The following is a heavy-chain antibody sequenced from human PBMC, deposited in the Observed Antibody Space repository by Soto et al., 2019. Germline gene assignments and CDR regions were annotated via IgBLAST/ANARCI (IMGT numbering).Heavy chain of an antibody. Sequence: QVQLVESGGGVVQPGRSLRLSCAASGFTFSSYGMHWVRQAPGKGLEWVAVISYDGSNKYYADSVKGRFTISRDNSKNTLYLQMNSLRAEDTAVYYCLRYTYNWNSNDAFDIWGQGTMVTGSS. CDR1: GFTFSSYG. V-gene: IGHV3-30*03. CDR2: ISYDGSNK. J-gene: IGHJ3*02. CDR3: LRYTYNWNSNDAFDI. D-gene: IGHD1-20*01.